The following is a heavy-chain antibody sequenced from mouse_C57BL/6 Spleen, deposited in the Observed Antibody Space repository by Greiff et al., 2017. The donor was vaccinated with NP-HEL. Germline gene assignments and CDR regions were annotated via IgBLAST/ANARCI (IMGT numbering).Heavy chain of an antibody. D-gene: IGHD1-1*01. Sequence: EVKLEESGGGLVQPGGSMKLSCAASGFTFSDAWMDWVRQSPEKGLEWVAEIRHKASNHANYYAETVKGRFTISRDDDKSSVYLHMNSLRAEDTGIYYCTRYYYGSSHWYLDVWGTGTTVTVSS. V-gene: IGHV6-6*01. CDR3: TRYYYGSSHWYLDV. J-gene: IGHJ1*03. CDR1: GFTFSDAW. CDR2: IRHKASNHAN.